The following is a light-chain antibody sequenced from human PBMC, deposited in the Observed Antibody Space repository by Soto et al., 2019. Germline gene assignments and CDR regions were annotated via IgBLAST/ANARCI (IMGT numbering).Light chain of an antibody. Sequence: DIQMTQSPSSLSASVGDRVTITCRASQSISSYLHWYQQKPGKAPKLLIYAASSLQSGVPSRFSGSGSGTEFTLTISSLQPEDFATYYCQQSYSTPTFGGGTKVEIK. CDR3: QQSYSTPT. J-gene: IGKJ4*01. CDR2: AAS. V-gene: IGKV1-39*01. CDR1: QSISSY.